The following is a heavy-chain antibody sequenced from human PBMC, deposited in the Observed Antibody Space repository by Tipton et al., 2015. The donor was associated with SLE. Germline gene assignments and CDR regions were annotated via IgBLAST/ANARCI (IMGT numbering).Heavy chain of an antibody. CDR3: ARDYYGSGFDAFDI. Sequence: TLSLTCTVSGGSISSYSWSWIRQPPGKGLEWIGYIFHTGSTDYNPSLKSRVTISVDTSKNQFSLRLSSVTAADTAVYYCARDYYGSGFDAFDIWGQGTMVTVSS. D-gene: IGHD3-10*01. V-gene: IGHV4-59*13. J-gene: IGHJ3*02. CDR2: IFHTGST. CDR1: GGSISSYS.